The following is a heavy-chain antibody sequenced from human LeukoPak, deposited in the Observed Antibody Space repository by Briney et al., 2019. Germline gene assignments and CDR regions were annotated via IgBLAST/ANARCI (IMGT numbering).Heavy chain of an antibody. J-gene: IGHJ4*02. CDR1: GGSISRYY. CDR2: IYTGGST. CDR3: ARGPRLFIDFGDSVGDFFLDY. Sequence: SETVSLTSTVSGGSISRYYRSWVRQPAGKGREWIGRIYTGGSTNYNPSLKSRVTMSVDTSKNQFSLKLSSVTAADTALYYCARGPRLFIDFGDSVGDFFLDYCGQGTLVTVSS. V-gene: IGHV4-4*07. D-gene: IGHD4-17*01.